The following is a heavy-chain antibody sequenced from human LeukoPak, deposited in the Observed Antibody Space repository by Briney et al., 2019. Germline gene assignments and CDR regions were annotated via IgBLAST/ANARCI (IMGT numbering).Heavy chain of an antibody. Sequence: PSETLSLTCTVFSGSISTYYWSWLRQPPGKGRECIGYIYYSGSTNFNPSLTSRVIISVDMSKNQFSLKLSSVTAADTAVYYCARGVGTIFGVLYYMDVWGKGTTVTVSS. J-gene: IGHJ6*03. CDR1: SGSISTYY. D-gene: IGHD3-3*01. CDR2: IYYSGST. V-gene: IGHV4-59*01. CDR3: ARGVGTIFGVLYYMDV.